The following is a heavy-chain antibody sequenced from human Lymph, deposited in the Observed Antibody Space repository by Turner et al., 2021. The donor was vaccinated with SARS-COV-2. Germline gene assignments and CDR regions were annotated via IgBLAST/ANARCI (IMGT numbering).Heavy chain of an antibody. J-gene: IGHJ6*02. CDR2: ISYDGSNK. Sequence: QVQRVESGGGVVQPGRSLRLSSAASGFTFSSFGLHWVRQGPGKGLEWVAIISYDGSNKYYADSVKGRFTISRDNSKNTLYLQMNSLRAEDTAVYYCAKVRSIFGVVIGGMDVWGQGTTVTVSS. CDR3: AKVRSIFGVVIGGMDV. D-gene: IGHD3-3*01. V-gene: IGHV3-30*18. CDR1: GFTFSSFG.